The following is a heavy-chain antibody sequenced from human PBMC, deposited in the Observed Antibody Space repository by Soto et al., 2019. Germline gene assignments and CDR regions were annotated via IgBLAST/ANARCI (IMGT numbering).Heavy chain of an antibody. CDR1: GYTFTGYY. CDR2: INPNSGGT. Sequence: ASVKVSCKASGYTFTGYYMHWVRQAPGQGLEWMGWINPNSGGTNYAQKFQGRVTMTRDTSISTAYMELSRLRSDDAAVYYCARACSSTSCYTVMDYYYGMDVWGQGTTVTVSS. V-gene: IGHV1-2*02. CDR3: ARACSSTSCYTVMDYYYGMDV. J-gene: IGHJ6*02. D-gene: IGHD2-2*02.